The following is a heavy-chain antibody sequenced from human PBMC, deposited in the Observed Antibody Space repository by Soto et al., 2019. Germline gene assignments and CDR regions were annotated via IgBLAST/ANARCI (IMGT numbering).Heavy chain of an antibody. Sequence: QVQLVGSGGGVVQPGTSLRLSCEASGFPFSDHAMHWVRQAPGKGLEWVAVIWYDGSNEYYGDSVKGRLTISRDNSKNTLYLQMNSLRAEDTAVYYCARDPRKTSVTTSVDYWGQGTLVTVSS. V-gene: IGHV3-33*01. CDR2: IWYDGSNE. CDR1: GFPFSDHA. CDR3: ARDPRKTSVTTSVDY. J-gene: IGHJ4*02. D-gene: IGHD4-17*01.